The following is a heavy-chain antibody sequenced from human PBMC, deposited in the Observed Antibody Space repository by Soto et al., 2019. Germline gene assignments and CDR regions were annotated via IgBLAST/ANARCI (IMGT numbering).Heavy chain of an antibody. Sequence: PSETLSLTCAVSGGSTSSGGYSWRWIRQPPGKGLEWIGYIYHSGSTYYNPSLKSRVTISVDRSKYQFSSKLSSVTAADTAVYYCARVPDRWGQGTLVTVS. CDR2: IYHSGST. V-gene: IGHV4-30-2*01. CDR1: GGSTSSGGYS. J-gene: IGHJ5*02. CDR3: ARVPDR. D-gene: IGHD2-2*01.